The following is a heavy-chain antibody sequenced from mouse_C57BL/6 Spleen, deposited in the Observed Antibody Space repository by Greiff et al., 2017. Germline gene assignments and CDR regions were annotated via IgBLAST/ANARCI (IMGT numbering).Heavy chain of an antibody. V-gene: IGHV3-6*01. CDR1: GYSITSGYY. J-gene: IGHJ2*01. CDR3: ARALDSSGSLFDY. CDR2: ISYDGSN. Sequence: EVQRVESGPGLVKPSQSLSLTCSVTGYSITSGYYWNWIRQFPGNKLEWMGYISYDGSNNYNPSLKNRISITRDTSKNQFFLKLNSVTTEDTATYYCARALDSSGSLFDYWGQGTTLTVSS. D-gene: IGHD3-2*02.